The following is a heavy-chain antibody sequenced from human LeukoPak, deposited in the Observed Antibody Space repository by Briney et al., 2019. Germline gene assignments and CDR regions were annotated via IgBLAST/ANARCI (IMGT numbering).Heavy chain of an antibody. CDR1: GGSISSGAYY. CDR3: TREGYGYPYYYYGMDV. CDR2: IYYSGST. Sequence: SETLSLTCTVSGGSISSGAYYWNWIRQHPGKGLEWIGYIYYSGSTYYNPSLKSRVTISVDTSKNQFSLKLSSVTAADTAVYYCTREGYGYPYYYYGMDVWGQGTTVTVSS. J-gene: IGHJ6*02. V-gene: IGHV4-31*03. D-gene: IGHD5-18*01.